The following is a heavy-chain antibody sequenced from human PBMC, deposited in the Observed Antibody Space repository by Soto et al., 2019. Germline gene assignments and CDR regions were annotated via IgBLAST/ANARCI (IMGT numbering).Heavy chain of an antibody. V-gene: IGHV3-9*01. CDR1: GFTFDDYA. CDR3: VRSKGGYSYGTPFDY. J-gene: IGHJ4*02. CDR2: ISWNSGNI. D-gene: IGHD5-18*01. Sequence: EVQLEESGGALVQPGRSLRLSCAASGFTFDDYAMYWVRQVLGKGLEWVSSISWNSGNIGYADSVKGRFTTSRDNAENSRYLQKNSLRPEDTALYYCVRSKGGYSYGTPFDYWGQGTLVTVSS.